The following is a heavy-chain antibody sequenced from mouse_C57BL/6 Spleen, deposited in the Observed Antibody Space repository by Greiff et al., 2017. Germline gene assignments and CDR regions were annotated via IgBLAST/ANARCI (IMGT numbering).Heavy chain of an antibody. V-gene: IGHV5-4*01. CDR3: AIDDPLYDVYYVAWFAY. CDR2: ISDGGSYT. J-gene: IGHJ3*01. CDR1: GFTFSSYD. D-gene: IGHD2-3*01. Sequence: EVQLVESGGGLVKPGGSLKLSCAASGFTFSSYDMSWVRQTPEKRLEWVATISDGGSYTYYPDNVKGRFTISRDNAKNNLYLQMSHLKSEDTAMYYCAIDDPLYDVYYVAWFAYWGQGTLVTVSA.